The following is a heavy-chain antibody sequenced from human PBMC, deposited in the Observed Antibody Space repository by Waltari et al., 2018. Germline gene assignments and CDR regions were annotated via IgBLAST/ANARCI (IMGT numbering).Heavy chain of an antibody. CDR2: IKSKTDGGTT. J-gene: IGHJ4*02. Sequence: EVQLVESGGGLVKPGGSLRLSCAASGFTFSNAWMSWVRQAPGTGLEWVGRIKSKTDGGTTDYAAPVKGRFTISREDSKNTLYLQMNSLKTEDTAVYYCTTGRSTGGDYVDYWGQGTLVTVSS. CDR3: TTGRSTGGDYVDY. D-gene: IGHD2-21*01. CDR1: GFTFSNAW. V-gene: IGHV3-15*01.